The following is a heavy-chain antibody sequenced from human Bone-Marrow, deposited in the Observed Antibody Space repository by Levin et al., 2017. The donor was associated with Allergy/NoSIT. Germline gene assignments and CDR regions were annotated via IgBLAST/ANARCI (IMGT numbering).Heavy chain of an antibody. V-gene: IGHV4-59*08. Sequence: PSETLSLTCTVSGGSVSGFYWSWIRQPPGKGLEWLGYIFYSGTTYYNPSLKTRVSMSLDTSKNQFSLELTSVTAADTAVYYCGGHEKASSADYWGQGTLVTVSS. J-gene: IGHJ4*02. CDR2: IFYSGTT. D-gene: IGHD2-21*01. CDR1: GGSVSGFY. CDR3: GGHEKASSADY.